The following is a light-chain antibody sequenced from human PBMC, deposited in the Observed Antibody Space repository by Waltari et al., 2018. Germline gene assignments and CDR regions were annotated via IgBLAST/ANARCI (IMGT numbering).Light chain of an antibody. V-gene: IGLV2-11*01. CDR1: SNDVGGYYY. CDR3: CSYADSFTAL. Sequence: QSALTQPRSVSGSPGQSVSISCTGTSNDVGGYYYVSWYQQHPGKAPRLILYDITKGPSGGPDRFSGSKSGNTASLTIYGLQAEDEADYYCCSYADSFTALFGGGTKLTVL. CDR2: DIT. J-gene: IGLJ2*01.